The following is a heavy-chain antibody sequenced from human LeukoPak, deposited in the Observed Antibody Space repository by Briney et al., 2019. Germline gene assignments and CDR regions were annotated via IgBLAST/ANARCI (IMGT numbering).Heavy chain of an antibody. Sequence: ASVKVSCKASGYTFTSYDINWVRQATGQGLEWMGWMNPNSGNTGYAQKFQGRVTITRNTSISTAYMELSSLRSEDTAVYYCERDRDVDYYDSSGYYDYWGQGTLVTVSS. D-gene: IGHD3-22*01. J-gene: IGHJ4*02. CDR3: ERDRDVDYYDSSGYYDY. V-gene: IGHV1-8*03. CDR1: GYTFTSYD. CDR2: MNPNSGNT.